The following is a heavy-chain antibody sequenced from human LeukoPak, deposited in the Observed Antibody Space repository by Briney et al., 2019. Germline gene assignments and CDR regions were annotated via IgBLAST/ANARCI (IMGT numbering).Heavy chain of an antibody. D-gene: IGHD4-17*01. Sequence: GSSVKVSRKASGGSFSSYAVNWVRQAPGQGLEWMGNIIPILTTTNYAQNFQDRVTLTADKSTSTAYMELRSLTSEDTAVYYCARNKGVYGDYKYYYGMDVWGQGTTVTVSS. CDR1: GGSFSSYA. CDR3: ARNKGVYGDYKYYYGMDV. CDR2: IIPILTTT. J-gene: IGHJ6*02. V-gene: IGHV1-69*04.